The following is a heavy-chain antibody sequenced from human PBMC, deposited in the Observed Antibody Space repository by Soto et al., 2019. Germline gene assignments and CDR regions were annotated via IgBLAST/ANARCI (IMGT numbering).Heavy chain of an antibody. CDR2: IKTKTDGGTT. D-gene: IGHD2-21*02. CDR3: TTGVTSRGMDV. J-gene: IGHJ6*04. Sequence: EVQLVESGGGLVKPGGSLRLSCAASGFTFSNAWMSWVRQAPGKGLEWVGRIKTKTDGGTTDYAAPVKGRFTTSRDDSRNTLYLQMNSLKTEDTAVYYCTTGVTSRGMDVWGSGTTVTVSS. V-gene: IGHV3-15*01. CDR1: GFTFSNAW.